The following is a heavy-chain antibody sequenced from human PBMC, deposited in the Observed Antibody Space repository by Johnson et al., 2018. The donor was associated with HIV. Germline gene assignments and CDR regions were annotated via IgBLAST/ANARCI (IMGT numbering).Heavy chain of an antibody. D-gene: IGHD6-6*01. J-gene: IGHJ3*02. Sequence: VQLVESGGGLVQPGGSLRLSCAASGFTFSDYYMSWVRQAPGKGLEWVSAISGSGGSTYYADSVKGRFTISRDNSKNTLYLQMNSLRAEDTAVYYCATEYSSSSDAFDIWGQGTMVTVSS. CDR3: ATEYSSSSDAFDI. CDR2: ISGSGGST. V-gene: IGHV3-23*04. CDR1: GFTFSDYY.